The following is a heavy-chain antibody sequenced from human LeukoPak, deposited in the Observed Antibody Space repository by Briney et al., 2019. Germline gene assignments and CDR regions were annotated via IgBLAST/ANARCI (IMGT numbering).Heavy chain of an antibody. CDR3: ARANRYDLYFDY. J-gene: IGHJ4*02. CDR2: IYTSGST. V-gene: IGHV4-4*07. D-gene: IGHD3-16*02. CDR1: GGSISSYF. Sequence: SETLSLTCTVSGGSISSYFWTWIRQPAGKGLEWIGHIYTSGSTNFNPSLKSRVTMSVDTSKNQFSLKLTSVTAADTAVYYCARANRYDLYFDYWGQGTLVTVSS.